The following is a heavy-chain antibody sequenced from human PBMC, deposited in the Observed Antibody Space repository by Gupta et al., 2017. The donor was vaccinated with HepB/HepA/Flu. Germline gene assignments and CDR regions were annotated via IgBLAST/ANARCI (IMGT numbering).Heavy chain of an antibody. Sequence: EVQLVASGGGLVQPGGSVTLSCAASEFTFSHYDMNWVRQVPGKGLEWVSYITASGHATRYAESVKGRFTISRDNANNLLYLQMNNLRADDTAIYYCAREIPTSYGDCNDYWGQGTLVAVSS. D-gene: IGHD2-21*02. CDR1: EFTFSHYD. J-gene: IGHJ4*02. V-gene: IGHV3-48*03. CDR2: ITASGHAT. CDR3: AREIPTSYGDCNDY.